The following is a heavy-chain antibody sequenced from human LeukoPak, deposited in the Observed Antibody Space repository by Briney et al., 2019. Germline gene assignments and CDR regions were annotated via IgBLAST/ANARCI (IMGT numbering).Heavy chain of an antibody. V-gene: IGHV4-34*01. Sequence: PSETLSLTCAVYGGSFSGYYWSWIRQPPGKGLEWIGEINHSGSTNYNPSLKSRVTISVDTSKNQFSLKLSSVTAADTAVYYCARVSSSSSLFDYWGQGTLVTVSS. CDR3: ARVSSSSSLFDY. CDR1: GGSFSGYY. CDR2: INHSGST. D-gene: IGHD6-6*01. J-gene: IGHJ4*02.